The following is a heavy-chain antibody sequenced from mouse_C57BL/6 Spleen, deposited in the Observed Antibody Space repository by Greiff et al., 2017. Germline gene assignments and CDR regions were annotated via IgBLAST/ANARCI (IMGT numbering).Heavy chain of an antibody. V-gene: IGHV1-80*01. J-gene: IGHJ4*01. CDR1: GYAFSSYW. D-gene: IGHD4-1*01. CDR2: IYPGDGDT. Sequence: VQLQESGAALVKPGASVKISCKASGYAFSSYWMNWVKQRPGKGLEWIGQIYPGDGDTNYNGKFKGKATLTADKSSSTAYMQLSSLTSEDSAVYFCARKATGLYYYAMDYWGQGTSVTVSS. CDR3: ARKATGLYYYAMDY.